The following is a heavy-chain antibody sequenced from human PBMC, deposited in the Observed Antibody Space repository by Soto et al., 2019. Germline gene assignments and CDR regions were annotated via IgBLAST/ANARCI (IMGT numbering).Heavy chain of an antibody. CDR1: GFTFSGLY. V-gene: IGHV3-11*01. D-gene: IGHD6-19*01. J-gene: IGHJ4*02. CDR3: ARDRGAVTGDYFDY. CDR2: IDSSGVKK. Sequence: QVQLTESGGGLDKPGGSLRLSCAASGFTFSGLYMSWIRQAPGKGLEWVSCIDSSGVKKYYAESVRGRFTISRDNAKNSLYLQMNSLRAEDTAVYYCARDRGAVTGDYFDYWGQGTLVTVSS.